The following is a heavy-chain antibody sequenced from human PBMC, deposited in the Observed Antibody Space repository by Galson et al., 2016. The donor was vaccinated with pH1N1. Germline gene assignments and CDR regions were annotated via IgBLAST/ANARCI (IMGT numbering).Heavy chain of an antibody. CDR1: GYTFTDYD. Sequence: SVKVSCKASGYTFTDYDITWVRQGTGQGLEWMGWMNPNNDNTGYAQKFQGRVTMTRNTSISTAYMELGSLRSEDTAVYYCARGGYCSGGSCYDVFDYWGQGTLVTVS. V-gene: IGHV1-8*01. J-gene: IGHJ4*02. CDR3: ARGGYCSGGSCYDVFDY. CDR2: MNPNNDNT. D-gene: IGHD2-15*01.